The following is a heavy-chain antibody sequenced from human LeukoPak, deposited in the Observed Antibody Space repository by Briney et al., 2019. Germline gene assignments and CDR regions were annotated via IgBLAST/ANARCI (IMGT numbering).Heavy chain of an antibody. V-gene: IGHV3-74*01. CDR2: ITSDGSST. CDR1: GFTFSTYW. D-gene: IGHD6-19*01. Sequence: GGSLRLSCAASGFTFSTYWMHWVRQAPGKGLEWVSRITSDGSSTIYADSVKGRFTISRDNAKNTLYLQMNSLRAEDTAVYYCARDRGGSGPTTVDYWGQGTLVTVSS. J-gene: IGHJ4*02. CDR3: ARDRGGSGPTTVDY.